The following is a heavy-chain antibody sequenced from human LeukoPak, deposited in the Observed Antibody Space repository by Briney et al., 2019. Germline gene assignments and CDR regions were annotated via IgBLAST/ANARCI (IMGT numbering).Heavy chain of an antibody. J-gene: IGHJ3*01. V-gene: IGHV3-33*01. CDR2: IWHDGSPT. CDR1: GIPFKKYG. D-gene: IGHD1-26*01. Sequence: PGRSLRLSCAVSGIPFKKYGMHWVRQAPGKGLEWVATIWHDGSPTMYADSAKGRFTISRDDSKNMLYSQMNSLRAEDTAEYYCVTHYKWDLLVHAFDFWGQGTRVTVSS. CDR3: VTHYKWDLLVHAFDF.